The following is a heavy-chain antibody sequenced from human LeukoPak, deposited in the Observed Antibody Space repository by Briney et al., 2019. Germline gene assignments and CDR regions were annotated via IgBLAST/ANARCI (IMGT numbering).Heavy chain of an antibody. CDR1: GGSISSYY. CDR2: IYYSGST. CDR3: ARSPLNYDILTGYYFG. D-gene: IGHD3-9*01. J-gene: IGHJ4*02. V-gene: IGHV4-59*01. Sequence: SETLSLTCTVSGGSISSYYWSWIRQPPGKGLEWIGYIYYSGSTNYNPSLKSRVTMSIETSKNQFSLRLTSVTAADTAVYYCARSPLNYDILTGYYFGWGQGTLVTVSS.